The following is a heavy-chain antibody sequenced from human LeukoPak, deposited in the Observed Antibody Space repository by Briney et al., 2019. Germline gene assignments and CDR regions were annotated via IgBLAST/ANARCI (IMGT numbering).Heavy chain of an antibody. D-gene: IGHD6-13*01. CDR1: GYTFTSYG. CDR2: ISAYNGNT. Sequence: ASVKVSCKASGYTFTSYGISWVRQAPGQGLEWMGWISAYNGNTNYAQKLQGRATMTTDTSTSTAYMELRSLRSEDTAVYYCAADRKWFKAGSSSWPRAYAFDIWGQGTMVTVSS. V-gene: IGHV1-18*01. CDR3: AADRKWFKAGSSSWPRAYAFDI. J-gene: IGHJ3*02.